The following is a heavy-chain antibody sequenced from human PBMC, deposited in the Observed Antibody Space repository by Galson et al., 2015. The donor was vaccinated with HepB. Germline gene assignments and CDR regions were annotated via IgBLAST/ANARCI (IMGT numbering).Heavy chain of an antibody. CDR1: GDSVSSNSSL. CDR3: ARVLRLRKGYKSPFDY. V-gene: IGHV6-1*01. J-gene: IGHJ4*02. CDR2: TYYRSKWSN. Sequence: CAISGDSVSSNSSLWNWIRQSPSRGLEWLGRTYYRSKWSNDYAVSVKSRISITSDTSKNHFSLQLNSVTPEDTAVYFCARVLRLRKGYKSPFDYWGQGTPVTVSS. D-gene: IGHD5-24*01.